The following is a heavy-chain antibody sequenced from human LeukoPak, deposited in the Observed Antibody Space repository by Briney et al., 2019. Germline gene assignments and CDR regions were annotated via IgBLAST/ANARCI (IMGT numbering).Heavy chain of an antibody. Sequence: GGSLRLSCAASGFTFSSYGMHWVRQAPGKGLEWVAVIWYDGSNKYYADSVKGRFTISRDNSKNTLYLQMNSLRAEDTAVYYCAKDHVPYYDFWSGYYTPDYFDYWGQGTLVTVSS. CDR1: GFTFSSYG. J-gene: IGHJ4*02. D-gene: IGHD3-3*01. CDR3: AKDHVPYYDFWSGYYTPDYFDY. V-gene: IGHV3-30*02. CDR2: IWYDGSNK.